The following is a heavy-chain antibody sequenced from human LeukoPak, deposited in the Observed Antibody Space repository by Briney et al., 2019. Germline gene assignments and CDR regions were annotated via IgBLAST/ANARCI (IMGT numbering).Heavy chain of an antibody. Sequence: SETLSLTCTVSGGSISFSTYYWGWIRQPPGKGLDWIGSIYYSGNTYYNPSLKSRVTISVDTSKNQFSLKLSSVTAADTAVYYCARDVLAAPGTFDYWGQGALVTVSS. J-gene: IGHJ4*02. CDR3: ARDVLAAPGTFDY. D-gene: IGHD6-13*01. CDR2: IYYSGNT. CDR1: GGSISFSTYY. V-gene: IGHV4-39*07.